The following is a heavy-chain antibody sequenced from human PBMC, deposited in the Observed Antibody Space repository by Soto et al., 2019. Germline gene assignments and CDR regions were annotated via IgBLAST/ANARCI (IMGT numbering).Heavy chain of an antibody. D-gene: IGHD1-26*01. Sequence: GGSLRLSCAASGFVFSDYGMHWVRQAPGKGLEWVALITNDGNNEYYRESVKGRFSISRGRSTNTVDLLMNSLRPEDTGVYYCAKEGPGGGRHFYYAMDVGGKGTTATVSS. J-gene: IGHJ6*04. V-gene: IGHV3-30*02. CDR3: AKEGPGGGRHFYYAMDV. CDR2: ITNDGNNE. CDR1: GFVFSDYG.